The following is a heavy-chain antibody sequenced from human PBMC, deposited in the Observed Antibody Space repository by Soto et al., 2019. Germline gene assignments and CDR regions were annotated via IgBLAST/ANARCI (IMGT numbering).Heavy chain of an antibody. V-gene: IGHV1-46*01. J-gene: IGHJ6*02. CDR1: GYTFTSYY. CDR2: INPSGGST. D-gene: IGHD5-12*01. Sequence: ASVKVSCKASGYTFTSYYMHWVRQAPGQGLEWMGIINPSGGSTSYAQKFQGRVTMTRDTSTSTVYMELSSLRSEDTAVYYCARDRRDGYNLVSYYYYYVLDVWGQGTTVPVSS. CDR3: ARDRRDGYNLVSYYYYYVLDV.